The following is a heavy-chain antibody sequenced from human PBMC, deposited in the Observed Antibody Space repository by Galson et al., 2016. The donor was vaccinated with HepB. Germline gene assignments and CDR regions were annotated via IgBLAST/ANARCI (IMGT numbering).Heavy chain of an antibody. J-gene: IGHJ3*01. Sequence: SLRLSCAASGFTFKTYTMNWVRQAPGKAPEWVSSISSSKTYIYYADSVRGRFTVSRDNAKDSLYLQMYSLRAEDTATYHCAREGSVVKPTDPVSAFDFWGQGTVVTVSS. V-gene: IGHV3-21*01. CDR3: AREGSVVKPTDPVSAFDF. CDR1: GFTFKTYT. D-gene: IGHD1-1*01. CDR2: ISSSKTYI.